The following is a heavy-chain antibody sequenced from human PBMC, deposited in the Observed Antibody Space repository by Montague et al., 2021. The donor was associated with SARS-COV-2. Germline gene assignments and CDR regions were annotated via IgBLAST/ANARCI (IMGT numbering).Heavy chain of an antibody. D-gene: IGHD1-1*01. V-gene: IGHV3-23*03. CDR3: AKRLDDYFDY. J-gene: IGHJ4*02. CDR2: INSGGSST. Sequence: SLRLSCAASGFTFSFYAMSWVRQAPGKGLQWVSVINSGGSSTYYADSVKGRFTTSRDNSKNTLYLQMNSLRAEDTAVHYCAKRLDDYFDYWGQGTLVTVSS. CDR1: GFTFSFYA.